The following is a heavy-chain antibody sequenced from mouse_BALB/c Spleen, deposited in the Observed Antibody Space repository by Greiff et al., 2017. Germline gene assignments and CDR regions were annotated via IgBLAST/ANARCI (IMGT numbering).Heavy chain of an antibody. Sequence: EVKVVESGGGLVKPGGSLKLSCAASGFTFSSYTMSWVRQTPEKRLEWVATISSGGSYTYYPDSVKGRFTISRDNAKNTLYLQMSSLKSEDTAMYYCTRDEGYAFDYWGQGTTLTVSS. D-gene: IGHD3-1*01. CDR3: TRDEGYAFDY. CDR2: ISSGGSYT. V-gene: IGHV5-6-4*01. J-gene: IGHJ2*01. CDR1: GFTFSSYT.